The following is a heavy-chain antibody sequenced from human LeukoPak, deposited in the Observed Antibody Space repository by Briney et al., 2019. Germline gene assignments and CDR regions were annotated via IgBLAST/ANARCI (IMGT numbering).Heavy chain of an antibody. CDR1: GFTFDDYA. CDR3: ARGTHSGFDY. J-gene: IGHJ4*02. V-gene: IGHV3-7*01. D-gene: IGHD2-2*01. Sequence: GGSLRLSCAASGFTFDDYAMHWVRQAPGKGLEWVANIKQDGSEKYYVDSVKGRFTISRDNAKNSLYLQMNSLRAEDTAVYYCARGTHSGFDYWGQGTLVTVSS. CDR2: IKQDGSEK.